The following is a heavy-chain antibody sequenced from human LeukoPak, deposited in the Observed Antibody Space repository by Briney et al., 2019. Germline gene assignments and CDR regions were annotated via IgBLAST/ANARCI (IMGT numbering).Heavy chain of an antibody. CDR1: AFTISKND. Sequence: GGSLRLSTVASAFTISKNDMSSVRQAPGKGLEDISIFSESGGRTYYADSVKGRFTISRDTPKNTLYGQMISLRPEDTAVYYCAKGGWLEYWGQGTLVTVSS. CDR2: FSESGGRT. D-gene: IGHD6-19*01. CDR3: AKGGWLEY. J-gene: IGHJ4*02. V-gene: IGHV3-23*01.